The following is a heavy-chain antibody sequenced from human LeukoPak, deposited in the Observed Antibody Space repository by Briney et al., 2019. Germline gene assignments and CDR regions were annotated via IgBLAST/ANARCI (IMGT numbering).Heavy chain of an antibody. CDR3: ASSRGSGGPFDF. CDR1: GLTLSSYW. V-gene: IGHV3-7*01. D-gene: IGHD3-10*01. CDR2: IKVGGSER. Sequence: PGGSLRLSRAASGLTLSSYWMSWVRQAPGKGLEWVAHIKVGGSERYYMDSVRGRFTISRDYSKNSLDLQMNSLRAEDTAVYYCASSRGSGGPFDFWGQGTLVTVSS. J-gene: IGHJ4*02.